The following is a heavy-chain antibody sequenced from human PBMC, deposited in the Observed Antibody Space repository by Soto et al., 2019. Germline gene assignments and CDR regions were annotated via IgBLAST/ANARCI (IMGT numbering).Heavy chain of an antibody. CDR1: GFSLSTSGVG. CDR3: AHLGYCSGGSCYAIFDY. J-gene: IGHJ4*02. CDR2: IYWDDDK. Sequence: QITLKESGPTLVKPTQTLTLTCTFSGFSLSTSGVGVGWIRQPPGKALEWLALIYWDDDKCYSPSLKSRLTITKDTSKNQVVLTMTNMDPVDTATYYCAHLGYCSGGSCYAIFDYWGQGTLVTVSS. D-gene: IGHD2-15*01. V-gene: IGHV2-5*02.